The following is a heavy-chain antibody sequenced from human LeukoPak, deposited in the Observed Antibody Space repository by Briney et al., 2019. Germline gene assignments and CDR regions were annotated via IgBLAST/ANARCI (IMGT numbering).Heavy chain of an antibody. Sequence: KASETLSLTCAVYGGSFSDYYWTWIRQPPGKGLEWIGEINHSGSPNNNPSLKSRVSISFDTSKNQFSLKLTSVTAADTAVYYCATYSGYDDMEEDYYYYMDVWGKGTTVTVSS. CDR1: GGSFSDYY. CDR2: INHSGSP. V-gene: IGHV4-34*01. CDR3: ATYSGYDDMEEDYYYYMDV. J-gene: IGHJ6*03. D-gene: IGHD5-12*01.